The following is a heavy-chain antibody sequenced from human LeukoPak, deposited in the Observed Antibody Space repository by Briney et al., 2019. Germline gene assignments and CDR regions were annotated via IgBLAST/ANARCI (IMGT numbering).Heavy chain of an antibody. CDR2: IYYSGST. J-gene: IGHJ6*02. D-gene: IGHD5-24*01. CDR3: ATRRDGYNYDDYYYGMDV. V-gene: IGHV4-59*08. Sequence: SETLSLTCTVSGGSISSYYWSWIRQPPGKGLEWIGYIYYSGSTNYNPSLKSRVTISVDTSKNQFSLKLSSVTAADTAVYYCATRRDGYNYDDYYYGMDVWGQGTTVTVSS. CDR1: GGSISSYY.